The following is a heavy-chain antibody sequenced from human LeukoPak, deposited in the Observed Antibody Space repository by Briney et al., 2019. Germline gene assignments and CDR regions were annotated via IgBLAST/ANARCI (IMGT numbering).Heavy chain of an antibody. CDR3: AREHSSGYYFDY. D-gene: IGHD3-22*01. V-gene: IGHV3-53*01. CDR1: GFTVRNNY. Sequence: GGSLRLSCAASGFTVRNNYMSWVRQAPGKGLEWVSIVYSGGSTYYADSVKGRFTVSRDNSKNTLYLQMNSLRAEDTAVYYCAREHSSGYYFDYWGQGTLVTVSS. CDR2: VYSGGST. J-gene: IGHJ4*02.